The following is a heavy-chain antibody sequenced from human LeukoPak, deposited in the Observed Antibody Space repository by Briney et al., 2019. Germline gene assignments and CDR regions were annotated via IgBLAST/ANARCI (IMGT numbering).Heavy chain of an antibody. J-gene: IGHJ4*02. Sequence: SETLSLTCVVYGGSFSGYYWSWIRQPPGKGLEWIGEINHSGSTNYNPSLKSRVTISVDTSKNQFSLKLSSVTAADTAVYYCARGPKYYDFWSGYYPFDYWGQGTLVTVSS. CDR2: INHSGST. CDR1: GGSFSGYY. D-gene: IGHD3-3*01. V-gene: IGHV4-34*01. CDR3: ARGPKYYDFWSGYYPFDY.